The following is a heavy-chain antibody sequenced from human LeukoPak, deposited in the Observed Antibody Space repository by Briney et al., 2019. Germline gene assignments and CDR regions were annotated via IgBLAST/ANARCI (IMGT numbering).Heavy chain of an antibody. Sequence: GASVKVSCKVSGYTLTDLSMNWVRQAPGKGLEWMGGVDPDDGETIYAQKFQGRVTMTRDMSTSTVYMELSSLRSEDTAVYYCARTWGGIMITFGGVIPPYPTPWPFDYWGQGTLVTVSS. V-gene: IGHV1-24*01. J-gene: IGHJ4*02. D-gene: IGHD3-16*02. CDR1: GYTLTDLS. CDR2: VDPDDGET. CDR3: ARTWGGIMITFGGVIPPYPTPWPFDY.